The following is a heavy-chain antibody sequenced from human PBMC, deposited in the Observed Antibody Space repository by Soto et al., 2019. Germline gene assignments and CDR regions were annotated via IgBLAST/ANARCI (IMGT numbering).Heavy chain of an antibody. Sequence: WVRHHSGKGLVWVSRINSGGSTYYADSVKGRFTISRDNSKNTLYLQMNSLRAEDTAVYYCAKDSTFDILSGYSKSCGQGTLVSVSS. D-gene: IGHD3-9*01. CDR2: INSGGST. V-gene: IGHV3-23*01. CDR3: AKDSTFDILSGYSKS. J-gene: IGHJ5*02.